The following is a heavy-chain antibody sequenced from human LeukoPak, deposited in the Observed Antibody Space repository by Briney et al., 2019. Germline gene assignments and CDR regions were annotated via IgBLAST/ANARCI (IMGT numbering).Heavy chain of an antibody. CDR1: GFTFSSYS. V-gene: IGHV3-48*04. CDR3: AKDLGGYSGYDKFLVAFDI. J-gene: IGHJ3*02. Sequence: GGSLRLSCAASGFTFSSYSMNWVRQPPGKGLGWVSYISSSSSTIYYADSVKGRFTISRDNAKNSLYLQMNSLRAEDTAVYYCAKDLGGYSGYDKFLVAFDIWGQGTMVTVSS. D-gene: IGHD5-12*01. CDR2: ISSSSSTI.